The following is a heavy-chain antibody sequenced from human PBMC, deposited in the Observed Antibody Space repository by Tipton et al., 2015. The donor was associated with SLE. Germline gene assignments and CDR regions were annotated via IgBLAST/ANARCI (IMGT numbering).Heavy chain of an antibody. J-gene: IGHJ6*02. CDR2: IYTSGST. CDR3: ARDMTTGYYYGMDV. D-gene: IGHD4-11*01. V-gene: IGHV4-61*02. CDR1: GGSISSGSYY. Sequence: TLSLTCTVSGGSISSGSYYWSWIRQPAGKGLEWIGRIYTSGSTNYNPSLKSRVTISVDTSKNQFSLKLSSVTAADTAVYYCARDMTTGYYYGMDVWGQGTTVTVSS.